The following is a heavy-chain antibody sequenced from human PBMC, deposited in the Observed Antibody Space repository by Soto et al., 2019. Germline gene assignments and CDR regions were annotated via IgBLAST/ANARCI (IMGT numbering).Heavy chain of an antibody. D-gene: IGHD3-10*01. V-gene: IGHV3-23*01. CDR2: ISGSGGST. CDR3: AKALRGVLINFDY. Sequence: GASVTISYAGSGVTVSSSGMRPFHQTPGKGLEWVSSISGSGGSTYYADSVKGRFTISRDNSKNTLYLQMNNLRAEDTALYYCAKALRGVLINFDYWGQRTLVNVSS. CDR1: GVTVSSSG. J-gene: IGHJ4*02.